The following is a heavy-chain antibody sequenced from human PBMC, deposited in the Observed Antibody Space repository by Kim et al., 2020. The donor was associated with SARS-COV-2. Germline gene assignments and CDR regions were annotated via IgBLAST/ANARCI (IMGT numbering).Heavy chain of an antibody. D-gene: IGHD3-10*01. CDR3: AKLAGVSMVPRGWFDP. V-gene: IGHV5-51*01. CDR1: GYSFTTYW. Sequence: GESLKISCKASGYSFTTYWLGWVRQMPGKGLEWMGIIYPGDSDTRYSPSFQGQVTMSADKSTSTAYLQWSSLKASDTAIYYCAKLAGVSMVPRGWFDPWGQGTLVTVSS. J-gene: IGHJ5*02. CDR2: IYPGDSDT.